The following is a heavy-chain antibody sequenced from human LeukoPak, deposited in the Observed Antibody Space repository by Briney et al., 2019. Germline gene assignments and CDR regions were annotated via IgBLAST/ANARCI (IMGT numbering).Heavy chain of an antibody. CDR2: IYHSGST. D-gene: IGHD3-3*01. J-gene: IGHJ4*02. CDR1: GGSISSGGYS. Sequence: SETLSLTCAVSGGSISSGGYSWSWIRQPPGKGLEWIGYIYHSGSTYYNPSLKSRVTISVDRSENQFSLKLSSVTAADTAVYYCARVDYDFWLFDYWGQGTLVTVSS. CDR3: ARVDYDFWLFDY. V-gene: IGHV4-30-2*01.